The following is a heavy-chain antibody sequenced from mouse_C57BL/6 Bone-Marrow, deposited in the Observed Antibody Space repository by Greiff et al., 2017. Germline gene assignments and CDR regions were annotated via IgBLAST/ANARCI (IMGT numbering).Heavy chain of an antibody. CDR3: ARSDDYALRDY. J-gene: IGHJ4*01. D-gene: IGHD2-4*01. CDR2: INPYNGGT. CDR1: GYTFTDYY. V-gene: IGHV1-19*01. Sequence: VQLQQSGPVLVKPGASVKMSCKASGYTFTDYYMNWVKQSHGKSLEWIGVINPYNGGTSYNQKFKGKATLTVDKSSSTAYMELNSLTSEDSAVYYCARSDDYALRDYWGQGTSVTVSS.